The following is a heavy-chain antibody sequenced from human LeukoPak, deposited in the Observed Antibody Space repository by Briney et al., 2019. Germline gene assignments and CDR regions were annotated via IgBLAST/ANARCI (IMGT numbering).Heavy chain of an antibody. J-gene: IGHJ6*02. CDR2: IIPILGIA. V-gene: IGHV1-69*04. D-gene: IGHD4-4*01. CDR1: GGTFSSYA. Sequence: ASVKVSCKASGGTFSSYAISWVRQAPGQGLEWMGRIIPILGIANYAQKFQGRVTITADKSTSTAYMELSSLRSEDTAVYYCARDPSGATVPFGMDVWGQGTTVTVSS. CDR3: ARDPSGATVPFGMDV.